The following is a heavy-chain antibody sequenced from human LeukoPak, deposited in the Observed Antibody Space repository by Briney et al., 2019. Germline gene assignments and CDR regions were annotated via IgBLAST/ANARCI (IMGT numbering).Heavy chain of an antibody. CDR2: IIPILGIA. J-gene: IGHJ4*02. V-gene: IGHV1-69*04. CDR1: GGTFSSYA. Sequence: SVKVSCKASGGTFSSYAISWVRQGPGQGLEWMGRIIPILGIANYAQKFQGRVTITADKSTSTAYMELSSLRSEDTAVYYCASLGRYFDYWGQGTLVTVSS. CDR3: ASLGRYFDY.